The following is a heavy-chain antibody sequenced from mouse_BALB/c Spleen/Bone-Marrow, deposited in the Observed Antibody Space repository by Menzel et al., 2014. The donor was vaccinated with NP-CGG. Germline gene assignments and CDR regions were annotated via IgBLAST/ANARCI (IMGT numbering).Heavy chain of an antibody. CDR1: GYSITSDYA. CDR3: ARSADWYFDV. V-gene: IGHV3-2*02. Sequence: EVKLMESGPGLVKPSQSLSLTCTVTGYSITSDYAWHWIRQFPGNKLEWMGYISYSGSTSYYPYLKSRISITRDTSKNQFFLQLNSVTNEDTATYCCARSADWYFDVWGAGTTVTVSS. CDR2: ISYSGST. J-gene: IGHJ1*01.